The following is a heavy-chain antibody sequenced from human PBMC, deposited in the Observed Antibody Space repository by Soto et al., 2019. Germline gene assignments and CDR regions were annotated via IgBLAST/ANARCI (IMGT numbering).Heavy chain of an antibody. CDR2: LDSEGGNT. Sequence: EVQLVESGGALVQPGGSLRLSCAASGFTFSNYGMYWVLQAPGKGLVWVSRLDSEGGNTLYADSVKGRFTISRDNARNTLYLQMDSLRGEDTAVYYCATDRDRVINSEMIINANHISVWGQGTTVNVSS. V-gene: IGHV3-74*01. D-gene: IGHD3-16*02. CDR1: GFTFSNYG. CDR3: ATDRDRVINSEMIINANHISV. J-gene: IGHJ6*02.